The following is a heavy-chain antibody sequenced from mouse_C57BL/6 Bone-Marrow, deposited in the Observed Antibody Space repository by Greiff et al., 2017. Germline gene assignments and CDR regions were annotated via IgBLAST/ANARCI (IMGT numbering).Heavy chain of an antibody. CDR3: ARSLYDGYYGDWLAY. Sequence: EVQLQQSGPVLVKPGASVKMSCKASGYTFTDYYMHWVKQSHGKSLEWIGVINPYHGGTSYNQKFKGKDTLTVDKSSSTPYIELNSLTSEDSAVYYGARSLYDGYYGDWLAYWGQGTLVTVSA. CDR2: INPYHGGT. J-gene: IGHJ3*01. CDR1: GYTFTDYY. V-gene: IGHV1-19*01. D-gene: IGHD2-3*01.